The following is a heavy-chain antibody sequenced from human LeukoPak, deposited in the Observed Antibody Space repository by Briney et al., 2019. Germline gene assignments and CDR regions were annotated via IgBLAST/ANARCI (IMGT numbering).Heavy chain of an antibody. V-gene: IGHV4-34*01. Sequence: SETLSLTCAVYGGSFSGYYWSGIRQPPGKGLEWIGEINHSGSTNYNPSLKSRVSISINTSKNQLSLKLSSVTAADTAMYYCARHGLREGYYGSGRRAGWFDPWGQGTLVTISS. CDR2: INHSGST. J-gene: IGHJ5*02. D-gene: IGHD3-10*01. CDR1: GGSFSGYY. CDR3: ARHGLREGYYGSGRRAGWFDP.